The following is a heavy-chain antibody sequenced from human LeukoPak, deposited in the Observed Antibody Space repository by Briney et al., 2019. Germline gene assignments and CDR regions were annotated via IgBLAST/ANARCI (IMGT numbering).Heavy chain of an antibody. D-gene: IGHD2-2*01. J-gene: IGHJ3*02. CDR2: INPNSGDT. Sequence: ASVKVSCKPSGYSFTAYYMHLVRQAPGQGLEWMGWINPNSGDTKYAQNFQDRVTMTWDTSVRTAYMELSSLTSDDTAVYYCASKGAGYCRSTTCQGAFDIWGQGSMVIVSS. CDR1: GYSFTAYY. V-gene: IGHV1-2*02. CDR3: ASKGAGYCRSTTCQGAFDI.